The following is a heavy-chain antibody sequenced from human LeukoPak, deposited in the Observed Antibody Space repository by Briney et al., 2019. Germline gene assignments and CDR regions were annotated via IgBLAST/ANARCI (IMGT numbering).Heavy chain of an antibody. CDR1: GGSISSYY. CDR3: ASGSWPRYFEY. J-gene: IGHJ4*02. CDR2: IYTRGST. V-gene: IGHV4-4*09. Sequence: SKTLSLTCTVSGGSISSYYWTWIRQPPGKGLEWIGYIYTRGSTNYNPSLKSRVTISVDTSKIQFSLKVSSVTAADTAVYYCASGSWPRYFEYWGQGTLVTVSS. D-gene: IGHD6-13*01.